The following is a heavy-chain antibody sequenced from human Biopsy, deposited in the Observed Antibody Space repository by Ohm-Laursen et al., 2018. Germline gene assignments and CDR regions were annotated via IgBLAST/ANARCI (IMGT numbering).Heavy chain of an antibody. Sequence: GTLSLTYSVSGGSISSSYWSWIRQPPGKGLEWIGYISYSGSTSYNPSLKSRVTISADTSKNQLSLTLSSLTAADTAVYFCAKQWSYYESFTQHYRGDFDYWGQGTLVIVSS. J-gene: IGHJ4*02. CDR2: ISYSGST. V-gene: IGHV4-59*08. CDR1: GGSISSSY. D-gene: IGHD3-16*01. CDR3: AKQWSYYESFTQHYRGDFDY.